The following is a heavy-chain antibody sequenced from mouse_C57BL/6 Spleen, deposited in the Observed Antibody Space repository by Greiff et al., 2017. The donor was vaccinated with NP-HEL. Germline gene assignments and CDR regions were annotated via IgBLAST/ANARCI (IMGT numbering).Heavy chain of an antibody. V-gene: IGHV1-80*01. Sequence: QVHVKQSGAELVKPGASVKISCKASGYAFSSYWMNWVKQRPGKGLEWIGQIYPGDGDTNYNGKFKGKATLTADKSSSTAYMQLSSRTSEDSAVYFCARSGTSDYWGQGTTLTVSS. CDR1: GYAFSSYW. CDR3: ARSGTSDY. CDR2: IYPGDGDT. D-gene: IGHD3-3*01. J-gene: IGHJ2*01.